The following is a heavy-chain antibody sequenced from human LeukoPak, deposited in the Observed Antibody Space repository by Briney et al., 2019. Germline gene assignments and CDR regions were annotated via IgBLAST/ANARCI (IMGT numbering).Heavy chain of an antibody. CDR2: ISYDGSNK. CDR3: ARDIGETYPAYGMDV. V-gene: IGHV3-30-3*01. Sequence: PGRSLRLSCAASGFTFSSYPMHWVRQAPGKGLEWVAVISYDGSNKYYADSVKGRFTISRDNSKNTLYLQMNSLRAEDTAVYYCARDIGETYPAYGMDVWGQGTTVTVSS. D-gene: IGHD1-26*01. CDR1: GFTFSSYP. J-gene: IGHJ6*02.